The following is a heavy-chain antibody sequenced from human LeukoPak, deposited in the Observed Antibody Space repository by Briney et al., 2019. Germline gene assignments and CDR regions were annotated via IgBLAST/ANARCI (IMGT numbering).Heavy chain of an antibody. CDR1: GGTXSSYA. Sequence: SVKVSCKASGGTXSSYAISWVRQAPGQGLEWMGGRIAIFGTANYAQKSQGRVTITADESTSTAYMELSSLRSEDTAVYYCARWAVPSYGSGSYYEAWFDPWGQGTLVTVSS. V-gene: IGHV1-69*13. J-gene: IGHJ5*02. D-gene: IGHD3-10*01. CDR2: RIAIFGTA. CDR3: ARWAVPSYGSGSYYEAWFDP.